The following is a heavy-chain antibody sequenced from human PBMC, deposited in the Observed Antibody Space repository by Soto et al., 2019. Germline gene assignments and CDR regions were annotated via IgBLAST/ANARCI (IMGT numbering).Heavy chain of an antibody. CDR1: GGSISSGNW. J-gene: IGHJ4*02. V-gene: IGHV4-4*02. CDR3: ARETVAGSRSGFDY. Sequence: QVQLQESGPGLVKPSGTLSLTCAVSGGSISSGNWWSWVRQPPGKGLEWIGEIYHSGSTNYNPSLKSRVTISVDKSKNQFSLEVSSVTAADTAHYYCARETVAGSRSGFDYWGQGTLVTVSS. CDR2: IYHSGST. D-gene: IGHD6-19*01.